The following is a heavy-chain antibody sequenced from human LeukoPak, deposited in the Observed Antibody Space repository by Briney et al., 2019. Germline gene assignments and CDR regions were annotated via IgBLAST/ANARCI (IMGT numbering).Heavy chain of an antibody. Sequence: PGGSLRLSCAASGSTFSSYAMHWVRQAPGKGLEWVAVISYDGSNKYYADSVKGRFSISRDNSKNTLYLQMNSLRAEDTAVYYCARDPGLWSGYYRIRYYYGMDVWGQGTTVTVSS. CDR3: ARDPGLWSGYYRIRYYYGMDV. CDR2: ISYDGSNK. D-gene: IGHD3-3*01. J-gene: IGHJ6*02. CDR1: GSTFSSYA. V-gene: IGHV3-30-3*01.